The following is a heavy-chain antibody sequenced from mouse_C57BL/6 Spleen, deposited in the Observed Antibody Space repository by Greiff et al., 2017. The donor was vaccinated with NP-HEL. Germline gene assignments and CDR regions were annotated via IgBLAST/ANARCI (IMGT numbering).Heavy chain of an antibody. D-gene: IGHD1-1*01. CDR3: ARYYYGSSDEAMDY. Sequence: EVKLVESEGGLVQPGSSMKLSCTASGFTFSDYYMAWVRQVPEKGLEWVANINYDGSSTYYLDSLKSRFIISRDNAKNILYLQMSSLKSEDTATYYCARYYYGSSDEAMDYWGQGTSVTVSS. V-gene: IGHV5-16*01. CDR1: GFTFSDYY. CDR2: INYDGSST. J-gene: IGHJ4*01.